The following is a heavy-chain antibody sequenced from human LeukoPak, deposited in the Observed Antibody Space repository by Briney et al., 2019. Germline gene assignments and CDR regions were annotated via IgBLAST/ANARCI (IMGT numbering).Heavy chain of an antibody. V-gene: IGHV3-30*18. Sequence: GGSLRLSCAASGFTFSTYVMYWVRQAPGKGLEWVAVTSHDGSNKYYADSVKGRFGISRDNSKNTVYLQMNSLRAEDTAVYYCAKDPGYSSGWLDHWGQGNLVTVSS. D-gene: IGHD6-19*01. CDR2: TSHDGSNK. CDR1: GFTFSTYV. J-gene: IGHJ4*02. CDR3: AKDPGYSSGWLDH.